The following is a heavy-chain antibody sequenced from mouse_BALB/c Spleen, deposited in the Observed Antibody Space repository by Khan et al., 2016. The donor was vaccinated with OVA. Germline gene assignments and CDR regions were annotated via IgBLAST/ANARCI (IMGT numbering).Heavy chain of an antibody. V-gene: IGHV1-7*01. CDR2: IDPSTGYT. J-gene: IGHJ3*01. D-gene: IGHD2-1*01. CDR1: GYTFTTYW. Sequence: QVQLQQSGAELAKPGASVKMSCKASGYTFTTYWMHWVKQRPGQGLEWIGYIDPSTGYTEYNQKFKDKATLTTDKSSSTAYMQLSSLTSEDYAVYYCARIGLYGIVAYWGQGTLVTVSA. CDR3: ARIGLYGIVAY.